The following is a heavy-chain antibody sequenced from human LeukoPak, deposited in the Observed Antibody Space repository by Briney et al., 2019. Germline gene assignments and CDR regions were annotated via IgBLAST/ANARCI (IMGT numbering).Heavy chain of an antibody. Sequence: ASVKVSCKASGYTFTSYDINWVRQATGQGLEWMGWMNPNSGNTGYAQKFQGRVTMTRNTSISTAYMELSSLRTDDTAVYWCARVPEYRSSRAYRYFGMDVWGQGTTVIVSS. V-gene: IGHV1-8*01. D-gene: IGHD6-13*01. CDR1: GYTFTSYD. J-gene: IGHJ6*02. CDR3: ARVPEYRSSRAYRYFGMDV. CDR2: MNPNSGNT.